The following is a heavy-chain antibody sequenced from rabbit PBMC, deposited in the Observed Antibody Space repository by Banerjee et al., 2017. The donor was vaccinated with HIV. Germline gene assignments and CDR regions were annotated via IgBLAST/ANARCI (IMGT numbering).Heavy chain of an antibody. D-gene: IGHD4-1*01. CDR2: INAITGKA. V-gene: IGHV1S45*01. J-gene: IGHJ4*01. Sequence: QEQLVESGGGLVQPEGSLTLTCKASGFSFSDRDVMCWVRQAPGKGLEWIACINAITGKAVYASWAKGRFTFSKTSSTTVTLQMTSLTAADTATYFCARVSETGGWGEDLWGPGTLVTVS. CDR1: GFSFSDRDV. CDR3: ARVSETGGWGEDL.